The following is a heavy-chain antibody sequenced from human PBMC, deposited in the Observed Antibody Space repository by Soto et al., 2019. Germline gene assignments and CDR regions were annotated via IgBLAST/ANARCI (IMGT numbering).Heavy chain of an antibody. Sequence: QVQLVQSGAEMKRPGASVILSCKASGYIFTTYSIHWVRQTAGQGLEWMAKVDPRDGSTGYAQKFRGGVAMAWDTSTGTVSMEVSSLTSDVTATYYCARVRSSGREFDYWGQGTQVTVSS. CDR1: GYIFTTYS. D-gene: IGHD6-25*01. CDR2: VDPRDGST. CDR3: ARVRSSGREFDY. V-gene: IGHV1-46*01. J-gene: IGHJ4*02.